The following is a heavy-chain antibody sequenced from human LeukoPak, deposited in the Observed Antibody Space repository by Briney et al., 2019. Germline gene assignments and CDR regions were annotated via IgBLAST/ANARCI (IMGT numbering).Heavy chain of an antibody. CDR2: IYHSGST. D-gene: IGHD3-3*01. CDR1: GYSISSGYY. J-gene: IGHJ5*01. V-gene: IGHV4-38-2*01. Sequence: EXLSLTCAVSGYSISSGYYWGWIRQPPGKGLEWIGSIYHSGSTYYNQSLKSRVTISVDTSKNQFSLKLSSVTAADTAVYYCARQHDFWSGYASGFDSWGQGTLVTVSS. CDR3: ARQHDFWSGYASGFDS.